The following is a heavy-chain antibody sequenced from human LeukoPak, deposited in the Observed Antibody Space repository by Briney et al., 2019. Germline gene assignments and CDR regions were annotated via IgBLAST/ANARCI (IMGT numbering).Heavy chain of an antibody. Sequence: PSETLSLTCTVSGGSISSSSYYWGWIRQPPGKGLEWIGSIYYSGSTYYNPSLKSRVTISVDTSKNQFSLKLSSVTAADTAVYYCARSTLDYDYVWGSYRRYYYYYYMDVWGKGTTVTISS. CDR1: GGSISSSSYY. J-gene: IGHJ6*03. V-gene: IGHV4-39*01. CDR2: IYYSGST. CDR3: ARSTLDYDYVWGSYRRYYYYYYMDV. D-gene: IGHD3-16*02.